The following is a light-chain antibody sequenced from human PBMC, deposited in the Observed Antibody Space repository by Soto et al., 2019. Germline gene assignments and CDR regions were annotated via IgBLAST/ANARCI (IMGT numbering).Light chain of an antibody. CDR3: AGGAERLTGVV. CDR1: SSTPESDT. Sequence: QSVLTQPPSASVAPGQMVTISCSGSSSTPESDTIDWYEPLPATATKLIIYSNSPRPSGVPDRLSGSKTGTSASLAIRARQSEAEGHYDCAGGAERLTGVVFGTATKVTVL. CDR2: SNS. V-gene: IGLV1-44*01. J-gene: IGLJ1*01.